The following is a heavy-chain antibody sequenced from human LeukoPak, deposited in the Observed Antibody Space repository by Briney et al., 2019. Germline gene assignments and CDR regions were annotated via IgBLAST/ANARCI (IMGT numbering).Heavy chain of an antibody. Sequence: ASVKVSYKASGYTFTSSGISWVRQASGQGLEWMGWISAYNGDTNYAQKLQGRVTMTTDTSTSTAYMELRSLRSDDTAVYYCARAFKGPLWSGYYTGEYFQHWGQGTLVTVSS. J-gene: IGHJ1*01. CDR3: ARAFKGPLWSGYYTGEYFQH. D-gene: IGHD3-3*01. CDR2: ISAYNGDT. V-gene: IGHV1-18*01. CDR1: GYTFTSSG.